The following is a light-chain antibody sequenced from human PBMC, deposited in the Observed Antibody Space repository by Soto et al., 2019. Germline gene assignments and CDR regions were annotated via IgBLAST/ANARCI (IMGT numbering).Light chain of an antibody. CDR2: EVT. J-gene: IGLJ3*02. CDR3: SSYAGSNILV. CDR1: SSDVGGYNY. V-gene: IGLV2-8*01. Sequence: QSALTQPPSASGSPGQSVTISCTGTSSDVGGYNYVSWYQQHPGKVPKPMIYEVTKRPSGVPDRFSGSKSGNTASLTVSGLQAEDEADYYCSSYAGSNILVFGGGTQLTVL.